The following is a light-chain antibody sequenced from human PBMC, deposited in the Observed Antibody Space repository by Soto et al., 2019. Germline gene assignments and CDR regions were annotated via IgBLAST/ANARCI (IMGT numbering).Light chain of an antibody. J-gene: IGKJ1*01. V-gene: IGKV3-15*01. CDR1: QSVSSN. CDR2: GAS. CDR3: QQYNNWPWT. Sequence: EIVMTQSPATLSVSPGERATLSCRASQSVSSNSAWYQQNPGQAPRLLIYGASTRATGIPARFSGSGSGTEFTLTISSLQSEDFAVYYCQQYNNWPWTFGQGTKVEIK.